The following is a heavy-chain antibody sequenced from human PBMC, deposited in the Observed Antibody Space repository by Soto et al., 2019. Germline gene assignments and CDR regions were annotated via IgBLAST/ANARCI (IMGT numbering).Heavy chain of an antibody. CDR2: INPNSGGT. Sequence: ASVKVSCKASGYTFTGYYMHWVRQAPGQGLEWMGWINPNSGGTNYAQKFQGWVTMTRDTSISTAYMELSRLRSDDTAVYYCARDMRSGYDPVYYYYGMDVWGQGTTVTVSS. V-gene: IGHV1-2*04. J-gene: IGHJ6*02. D-gene: IGHD5-12*01. CDR1: GYTFTGYY. CDR3: ARDMRSGYDPVYYYYGMDV.